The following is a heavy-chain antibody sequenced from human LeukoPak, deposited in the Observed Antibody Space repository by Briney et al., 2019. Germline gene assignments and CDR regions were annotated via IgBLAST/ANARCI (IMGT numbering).Heavy chain of an antibody. D-gene: IGHD5-18*01. Sequence: PGGCLRLSCAASGFTFSSYSMNWVRQAPGKGLEWVSYISSSSSTIYYADSVKGRFTISRDNAKNSLYLQMNSLRAEDTAVYYCARDPRGYSYGYFDYWGQGTLVTVSS. CDR1: GFTFSSYS. J-gene: IGHJ4*02. CDR2: ISSSSSTI. CDR3: ARDPRGYSYGYFDY. V-gene: IGHV3-48*01.